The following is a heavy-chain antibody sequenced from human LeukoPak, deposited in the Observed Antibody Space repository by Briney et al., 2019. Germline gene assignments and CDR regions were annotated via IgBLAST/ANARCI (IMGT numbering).Heavy chain of an antibody. Sequence: GGSLRLSCAASVFPLSGYSLNWVRQASGKGLVGVLSISSTTNYIYYADSVKGRFTISRDNARNSLYLQMNSLRAEDTAVYYCARVGYCSSSTCRNYFDYWGQGTLVTVSS. CDR1: VFPLSGYS. D-gene: IGHD2-2*01. J-gene: IGHJ4*02. CDR2: ISSTTNYI. CDR3: ARVGYCSSSTCRNYFDY. V-gene: IGHV3-21*01.